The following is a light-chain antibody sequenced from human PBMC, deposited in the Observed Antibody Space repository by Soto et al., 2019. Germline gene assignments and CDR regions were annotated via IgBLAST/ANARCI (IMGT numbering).Light chain of an antibody. CDR1: SGHSSYA. Sequence: QPVLTQSPSASASLGASVKLTCTLSSGHSSYAIALHQQQPEKGPRYLMKLNSDGSHSKWDGIPDRFSCSSSGAERYLTISSLQSEGEADYYCKTWGTGIVVFGGGTKLTVL. J-gene: IGLJ2*01. CDR2: LNSDGSH. CDR3: KTWGTGIVV. V-gene: IGLV4-69*01.